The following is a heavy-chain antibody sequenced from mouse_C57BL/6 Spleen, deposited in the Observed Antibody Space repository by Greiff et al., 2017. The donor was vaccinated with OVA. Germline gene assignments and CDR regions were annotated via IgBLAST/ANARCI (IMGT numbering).Heavy chain of an antibody. CDR2: ISSGSSTI. Sequence: EVMLVESGGGLVKPGGSLKLSCAASGFTFSDYGMHWVRQAPEKGLEWVAYISSGSSTIYYADTVKGRFTISRDNAKNTLFLQMTSLRSEDTAMYYCARAYYGYCDVWGTGTTVTVSS. CDR3: ARAYYGYCDV. CDR1: GFTFSDYG. J-gene: IGHJ1*03. V-gene: IGHV5-17*01.